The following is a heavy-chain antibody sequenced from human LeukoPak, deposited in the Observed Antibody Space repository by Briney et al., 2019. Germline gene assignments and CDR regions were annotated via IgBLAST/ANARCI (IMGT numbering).Heavy chain of an antibody. Sequence: ASVKVSRKASGYTFTSYYMHWVRQAPGQGLEWMGIINPSGGSTSYAQKFQGRVTMTRDTSTSTVYMELSSLRSEDTAVYYCARVLYYYDSSGYSNDAFDIWGQGTMVTVSS. CDR2: INPSGGST. CDR3: ARVLYYYDSSGYSNDAFDI. J-gene: IGHJ3*02. CDR1: GYTFTSYY. V-gene: IGHV1-46*01. D-gene: IGHD3-22*01.